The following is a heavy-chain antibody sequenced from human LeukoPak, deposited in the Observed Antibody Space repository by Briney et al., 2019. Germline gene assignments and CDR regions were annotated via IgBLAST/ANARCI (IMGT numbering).Heavy chain of an antibody. Sequence: PGGSLRLSCAASGLNVSSNYMSWVRQAPGKGLEWVSIIYSGGSTHCADSVKGRFTISRDNSKNTLYLQMNSLRGEDTAVYYCARDRGSGWYNGYYYYMDVWGKGTTVTISS. CDR2: IYSGGST. J-gene: IGHJ6*03. CDR3: ARDRGSGWYNGYYYYMDV. V-gene: IGHV3-66*01. D-gene: IGHD6-19*01. CDR1: GLNVSSNY.